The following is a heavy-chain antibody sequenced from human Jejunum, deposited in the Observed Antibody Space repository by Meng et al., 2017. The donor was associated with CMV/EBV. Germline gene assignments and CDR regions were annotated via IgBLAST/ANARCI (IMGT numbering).Heavy chain of an antibody. D-gene: IGHD1-26*01. CDR2: IIPVFDRT. CDR1: GSTFSNSA. Sequence: CQASGSTFSNSATSWVRQAPGQGLEWMGNIIPVFDRTNYAQKFQGRVTITADRSTNTAYMELSSLRSDDTAIYYCAGGLGGTIDYWGQGTLVTVSS. CDR3: AGGLGGTIDY. V-gene: IGHV1-69*04. J-gene: IGHJ4*02.